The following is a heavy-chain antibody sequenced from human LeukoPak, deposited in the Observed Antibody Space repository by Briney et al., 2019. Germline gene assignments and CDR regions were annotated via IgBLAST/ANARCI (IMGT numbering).Heavy chain of an antibody. D-gene: IGHD1-26*01. CDR2: IYYSGST. CDR1: GGSISSSSYY. CDR3: ARDSPLVGATSGEGERYFDYYYYYMDV. Sequence: PSETLSLTCTVSGGSISSSSYYWGWIRQPPGKGLEWIGSIYYSGSTYYNPSLKSRVTISVDTSKNQFSLKLSSVTAADTAVYYCARDSPLVGATSGEGERYFDYYYYYMDVWGKGTTVTVSS. J-gene: IGHJ6*03. V-gene: IGHV4-39*07.